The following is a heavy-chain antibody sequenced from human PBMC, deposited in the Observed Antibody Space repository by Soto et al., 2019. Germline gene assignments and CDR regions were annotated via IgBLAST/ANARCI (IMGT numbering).Heavy chain of an antibody. Sequence: SVKGARKGAGDGLNDNYINWVRQDTGQGFEWMGWINPKSGGTNYPQKFQGRVTMTRDTSLSTVYMTLTRLTSDDTAVYYCARDLAKAGGRAGFDCWGQGTLVTVYS. J-gene: IGHJ4*02. CDR2: INPKSGGT. D-gene: IGHD1-26*01. CDR3: ARDLAKAGGRAGFDC. V-gene: IGHV1-2*02. CDR1: GDGLNDNY.